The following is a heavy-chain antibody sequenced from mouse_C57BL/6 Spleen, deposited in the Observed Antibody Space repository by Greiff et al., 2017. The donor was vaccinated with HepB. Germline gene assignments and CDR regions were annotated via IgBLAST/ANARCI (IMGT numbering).Heavy chain of an antibody. V-gene: IGHV1-15*01. Sequence: QVQLQQSGAELVRPGASVTLSCKASGYTFTDYEMHWVKQTPVHGLEWIGAIDPETGGTAYNQKFKGKAILTADKSSSTAYMELRSLTSEDSAVYYCTREGLWHWYFDVWGTGTTVTVSS. CDR1: GYTFTDYE. CDR2: IDPETGGT. D-gene: IGHD1-1*02. J-gene: IGHJ1*03. CDR3: TREGLWHWYFDV.